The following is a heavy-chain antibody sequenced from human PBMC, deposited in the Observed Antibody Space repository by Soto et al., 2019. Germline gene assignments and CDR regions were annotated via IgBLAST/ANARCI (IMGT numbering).Heavy chain of an antibody. CDR3: AKDGGGGSIDY. CDR2: ISYDGNYK. J-gene: IGHJ4*02. Sequence: QVQVVESGGGVVQPGRSLRLSCAASGFTFSNHAMHWVRQAPGKGLKWVAVISYDGNYKYYGDSVKGRFTISRDNSKNTLYLQMNSLSAEDTAVYYCAKDGGGGSIDYWGQETLVTVSS. D-gene: IGHD2-15*01. CDR1: GFTFSNHA. V-gene: IGHV3-30*18.